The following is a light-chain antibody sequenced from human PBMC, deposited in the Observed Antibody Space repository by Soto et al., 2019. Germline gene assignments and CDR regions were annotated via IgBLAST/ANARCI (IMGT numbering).Light chain of an antibody. CDR1: QSLLHSNGYNY. Sequence: DIVMTQSPLSLPVTPGEPASISCRSSQSLLHSNGYNYLDWYLQKPGQSPQLLIYLGSNRASGVPDRFNGSGSGTDFTMKISRVEAEDVGVYYCKQALKTRGTFGQGTKVEIK. V-gene: IGKV2-28*01. J-gene: IGKJ1*01. CDR3: KQALKTRGT. CDR2: LGS.